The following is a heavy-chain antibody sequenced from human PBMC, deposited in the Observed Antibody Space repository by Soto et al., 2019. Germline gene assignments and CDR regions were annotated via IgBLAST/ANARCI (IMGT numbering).Heavy chain of an antibody. V-gene: IGHV1-18*04. Sequence: ASVKVACKASGYTFTSYGIGWVRQAPGQGLEWMGWISAYNGNTNYAQKLQGRVTMTTDTSTSTANMELRSLRSDETAVYYCAREGGRNMGAAPPLLLDPWGQGTLVTVTS. J-gene: IGHJ5*02. CDR1: GYTFTSYG. CDR2: ISAYNGNT. D-gene: IGHD6-6*01. CDR3: AREGGRNMGAAPPLLLDP.